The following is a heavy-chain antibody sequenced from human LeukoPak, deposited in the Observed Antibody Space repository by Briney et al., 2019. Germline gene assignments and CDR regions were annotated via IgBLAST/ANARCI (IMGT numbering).Heavy chain of an antibody. Sequence: EASVKVSCKASGYTFTNYDINWVRQATGQGLEWMGWMNPNNGNTGYAQKFQGRVTMTRDTSISTAYMELSSLRSEDTAVYYCATTPGGFGESKSPIEYFQHWGQGTLVTVSS. D-gene: IGHD3-10*01. J-gene: IGHJ1*01. CDR2: MNPNNGNT. V-gene: IGHV1-8*02. CDR3: ATTPGGFGESKSPIEYFQH. CDR1: GYTFTNYD.